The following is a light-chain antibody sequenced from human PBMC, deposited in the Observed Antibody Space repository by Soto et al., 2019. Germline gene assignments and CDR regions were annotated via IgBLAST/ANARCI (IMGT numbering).Light chain of an antibody. J-gene: IGKJ1*01. CDR1: QSISSN. CDR2: GAS. CDR3: QQYNNWPPWT. Sequence: EIVMTQSPATLSASPGERVTLSCRASQSISSNLAWYQQKPGQTPRLHIYGASTRATGFPARFSGSGSGTEFTLTIRSLQSEDFAVYYCQQYNNWPPWTFGQGTKVEIK. V-gene: IGKV3-15*01.